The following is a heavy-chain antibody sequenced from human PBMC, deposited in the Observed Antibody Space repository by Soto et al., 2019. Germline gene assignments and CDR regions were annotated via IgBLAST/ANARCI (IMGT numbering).Heavy chain of an antibody. CDR2: INAGNGNT. CDR1: GYTFTSYA. CDR3: ARSWTYYYDSSGYYGVDY. Sequence: ASVKVSCKASGYTFTSYAMHWVRQAPGQRLEWMGWINAGNGNTKYSQKFQGRVTITRDTSASTAYMELSSLRSEDTAVYYCARSWTYYYDSSGYYGVDYWGQGPMLTVSS. V-gene: IGHV1-3*01. J-gene: IGHJ4*02. D-gene: IGHD3-22*01.